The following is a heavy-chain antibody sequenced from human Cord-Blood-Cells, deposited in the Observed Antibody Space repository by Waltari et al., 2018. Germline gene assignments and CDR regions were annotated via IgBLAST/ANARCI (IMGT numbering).Heavy chain of an antibody. V-gene: IGHV4-31*03. CDR2: IYYSGIT. D-gene: IGHD6-13*01. J-gene: IGHJ6*03. CDR1: GGSISSGGYY. CDR3: ARDRIAAAGRYYYYYMDV. Sequence: QVQLQESGPGLVKPSQTLSLTCTVSGGSISSGGYYWSWIRQHPGKGLEWIGYIYYSGITYYNPSLKSRVTKSVDTSKNQFSRKLGSVTAADTAVYYCARDRIAAAGRYYYYYMDVWGKGTTVTVSS.